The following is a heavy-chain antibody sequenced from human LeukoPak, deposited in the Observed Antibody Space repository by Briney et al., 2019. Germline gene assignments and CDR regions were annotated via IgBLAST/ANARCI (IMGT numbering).Heavy chain of an antibody. CDR1: GYTFTSYA. J-gene: IGHJ4*02. V-gene: IGHV1-69*06. CDR2: IIPIFGTA. CDR3: ARSSIIAAAGPYYFDY. Sequence: ASVKVSCKASGYTFTSYAISWVRQAPGQGLEWMGGIIPIFGTANYAQKFQGRVTITADKSTSTAYMELSSLRSEDTAVYYCARSSIIAAAGPYYFDYWGQGTLVTVSS. D-gene: IGHD6-13*01.